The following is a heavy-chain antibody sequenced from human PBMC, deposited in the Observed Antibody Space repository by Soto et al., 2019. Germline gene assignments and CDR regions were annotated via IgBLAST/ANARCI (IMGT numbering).Heavy chain of an antibody. J-gene: IGHJ6*02. CDR1: CFTFSSYGKTFSSST. D-gene: IGHD3-10*01. V-gene: IGHV3-23*01. CDR3: AKFREYYEGSGSSTYYFSGMDV. CDR2: ISGSGDST. Sequence: WSLGVSYAASCFTFSSYGKTFSSSTLSWVRQSPRKGLEWGSTISGSGDSTYYADSVKGRFTISRDNSKNTLFLQINSLRAGDTALYYCAKFREYYEGSGSSTYYFSGMDVWSQGPAVPVSS.